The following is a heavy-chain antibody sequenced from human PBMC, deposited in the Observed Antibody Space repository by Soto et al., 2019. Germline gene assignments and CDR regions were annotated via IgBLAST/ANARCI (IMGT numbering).Heavy chain of an antibody. D-gene: IGHD3-22*01. CDR2: IFHSGTT. Sequence: SETLSLTCAVSGYSISSGYYCGCIRQPPGKGLEWLGSIFHSGTTYDNPSLKSRVTISVDLSKNQFSLKLTSVTAADTAVYYCARLLDDSRGYYYFDYWGQGTLVTVS. CDR3: ARLLDDSRGYYYFDY. V-gene: IGHV4-38-2*01. CDR1: GYSISSGYY. J-gene: IGHJ4*02.